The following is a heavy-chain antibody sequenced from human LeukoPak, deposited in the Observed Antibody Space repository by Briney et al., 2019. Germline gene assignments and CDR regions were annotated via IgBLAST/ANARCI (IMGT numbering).Heavy chain of an antibody. CDR3: ARGRGRYYYDSSGYSDWFDP. CDR2: ISAYNGNT. CDR1: GYTFTSYG. J-gene: IGHJ5*02. V-gene: IGHV1-18*01. Sequence: AASVKVSCKASGYTFTSYGISWVRQAPGQGLEWMGWISAYNGNTNYAQKLQGRVTMTTDTSTGTAYMELSRLRSDDTAVYYCARGRGRYYYDSSGYSDWFDPWGQGTLVTVSS. D-gene: IGHD3-22*01.